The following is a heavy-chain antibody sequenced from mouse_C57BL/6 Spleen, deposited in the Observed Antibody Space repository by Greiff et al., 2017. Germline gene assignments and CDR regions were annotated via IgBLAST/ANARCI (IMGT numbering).Heavy chain of an antibody. Sequence: DVKLQESGPGLVKPSQSLSLTCSVTGYSITSGYYWNWIRQFPGNKLEWKGYISYDGSNNYNPSLKNRISITRDTSKNQFFLKLNSVTTEDTATYYCAIYYDYDEAYFDYWGQGTTLTVSS. V-gene: IGHV3-6*01. D-gene: IGHD2-4*01. CDR2: ISYDGSN. J-gene: IGHJ2*01. CDR3: AIYYDYDEAYFDY. CDR1: GYSITSGYY.